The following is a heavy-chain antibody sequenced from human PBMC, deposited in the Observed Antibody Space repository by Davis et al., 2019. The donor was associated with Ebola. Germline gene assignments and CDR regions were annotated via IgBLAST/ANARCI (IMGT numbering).Heavy chain of an antibody. CDR3: ARMISCGGDCRFFGY. CDR2: VSGSSGGS. J-gene: IGHJ4*02. CDR1: GFSFTDYY. V-gene: IGHV1-2*02. Sequence: AASVKVSCKASGFSFTDYYIYWVRQVPGQGLEWMGWVSGSSGGSNYAQKFQGSVTMTRDTSITTAYMELNRLRSDDTAVYYCARMISCGGDCRFFGYWGQGTLVTVSS. D-gene: IGHD2-21*02.